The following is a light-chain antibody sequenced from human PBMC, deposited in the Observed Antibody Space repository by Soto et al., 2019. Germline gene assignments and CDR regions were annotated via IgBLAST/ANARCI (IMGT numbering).Light chain of an antibody. J-gene: IGKJ5*01. CDR3: QQYGSSPIT. Sequence: EIILTQSPATLSLSPVERATLSCGASQSVSSSYVAWYQHRPGLAPRLLIHDASSRATGIPDRFSGTKSGTDFTLTIRRLEPEDAAVYYCQQYGSSPITFGQGTRLEIK. CDR2: DAS. V-gene: IGKV3D-20*01. CDR1: QSVSSSY.